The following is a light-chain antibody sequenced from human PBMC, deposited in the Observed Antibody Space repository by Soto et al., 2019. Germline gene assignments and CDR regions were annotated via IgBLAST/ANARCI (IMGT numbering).Light chain of an antibody. CDR2: DAS. Sequence: DSQMTQSPSTLSASVGDRVTITCRASQSISSWLAWYQQKPGKAPKLLIYDASSLESGVPSRFSGSVSGTEFTLTISSLQPDDFATYYCQQYNSYSPLTFGVGTKVDIK. CDR1: QSISSW. J-gene: IGKJ4*01. CDR3: QQYNSYSPLT. V-gene: IGKV1-5*01.